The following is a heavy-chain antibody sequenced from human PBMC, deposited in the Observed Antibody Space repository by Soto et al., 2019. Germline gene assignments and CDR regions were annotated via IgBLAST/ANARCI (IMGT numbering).Heavy chain of an antibody. J-gene: IGHJ4*02. Sequence: SETLSLTCTVSGGSISSSSYYWGWIRQPPGKGLEWIGSIYYSGSTYYNPSLKSRVTISVDTSKNQFSLKLSSVTAADTAVYYCAGQRMVTAIPDYWGQGTLVTVSS. D-gene: IGHD2-21*02. CDR2: IYYSGST. CDR1: GGSISSSSYY. V-gene: IGHV4-39*01. CDR3: AGQRMVTAIPDY.